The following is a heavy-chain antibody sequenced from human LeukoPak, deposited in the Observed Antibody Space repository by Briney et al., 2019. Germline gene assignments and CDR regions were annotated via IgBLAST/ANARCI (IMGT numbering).Heavy chain of an antibody. J-gene: IGHJ5*02. CDR1: GGSISSGGYY. Sequence: SETLSLTCTVSGGSISSGGYYWSWIRQHPGKGLEWIGYIYYSGSTYYNPSLKSRATISVDTSKNQFSLKLSSVTAADTAVYYCAREYCSGGSCYGRNWFDPWGQGTLVTVSS. V-gene: IGHV4-31*03. D-gene: IGHD2-15*01. CDR3: AREYCSGGSCYGRNWFDP. CDR2: IYYSGST.